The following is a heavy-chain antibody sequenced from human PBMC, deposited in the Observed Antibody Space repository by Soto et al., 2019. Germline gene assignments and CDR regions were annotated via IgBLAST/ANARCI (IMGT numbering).Heavy chain of an antibody. CDR1: GYTFTGYY. J-gene: IGHJ4*02. D-gene: IGHD3-22*01. CDR2: INPNSGGT. CDR3: ARDTGYYDSSGTFDS. Sequence: ASVKVSCKASGYTFTGYYMHWVRQAPGQGLEWMGWINPNSGGTNYAQKFQGWVTMTRDTSISTAYMELSRLRSDDTAVYYCARDTGYYDSSGTFDSWGQGTLVTVS. V-gene: IGHV1-2*04.